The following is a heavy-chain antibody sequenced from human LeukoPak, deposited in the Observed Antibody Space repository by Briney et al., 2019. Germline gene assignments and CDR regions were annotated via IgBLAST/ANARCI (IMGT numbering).Heavy chain of an antibody. Sequence: GSLRLSCAASGFTFSTYDMNWVRQAPGKGLEWVSVIYSGGDTYYADFVKGRFTISRDNSKNTLNLQMNSLRAEDTAVYYCVREFYPEHSSRWYRWFDPWGQGTLVTVYS. J-gene: IGHJ5*02. D-gene: IGHD6-13*01. CDR1: GFTFSTYD. CDR2: IYSGGDT. CDR3: VREFYPEHSSRWYRWFDP. V-gene: IGHV3-66*01.